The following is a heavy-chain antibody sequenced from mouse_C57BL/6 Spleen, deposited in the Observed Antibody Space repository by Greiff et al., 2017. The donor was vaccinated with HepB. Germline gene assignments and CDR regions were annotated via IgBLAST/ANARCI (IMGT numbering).Heavy chain of an antibody. CDR1: GYSFTGYY. J-gene: IGHJ3*01. CDR2: INPSTGGT. Sequence: EVMLVESGPELVKPGASVKISCKASGYSFTGYYMNWVKQSPEKSLEWIGEINPSTGGTTYNQKFKAKATLTVDKSSSTAYMQLKSLTSEDSAVYYCAREGVESYGFAYWGQGTLVTVSA. D-gene: IGHD1-1*01. V-gene: IGHV1-42*01. CDR3: AREGVESYGFAY.